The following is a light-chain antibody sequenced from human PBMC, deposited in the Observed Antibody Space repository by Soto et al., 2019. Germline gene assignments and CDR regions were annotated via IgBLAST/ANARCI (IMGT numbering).Light chain of an antibody. J-gene: IGKJ1*01. CDR1: QSISSY. CDR2: AAS. V-gene: IGKV1-39*01. CDR3: QQSYSTPWT. Sequence: DIHMTQSPXXLXXXXGXXXTXXCRTSQSISSYLNWYQQKPGKAPKLLIYAASSLQSGVPSRSSGSGSGTDFTLTISSLQPEDFATYYCQQSYSTPWTFGQGTKVDIK.